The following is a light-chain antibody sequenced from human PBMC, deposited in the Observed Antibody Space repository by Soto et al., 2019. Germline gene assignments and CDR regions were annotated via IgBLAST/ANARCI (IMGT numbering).Light chain of an antibody. V-gene: IGKV1-6*01. CDR3: LQDYYYPQT. CDR1: QGIRND. J-gene: IGKJ1*01. CDR2: AAS. Sequence: AIQMTQSPSSLSASVGDRVTITCRASQGIRNDLGWYQQKPGKAPKLLIYAASSLQSGVPSRFSGSGSGTDFTLTISSLQREDFATYYCLQDYYYPQTFGQGTKVEIE.